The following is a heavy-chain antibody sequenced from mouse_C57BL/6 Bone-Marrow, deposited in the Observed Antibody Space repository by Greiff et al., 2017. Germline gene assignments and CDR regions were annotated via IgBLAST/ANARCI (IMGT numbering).Heavy chain of an antibody. CDR3: TTAGQHRPGGMDD. CDR2: IDPEHGAP. Sequence: VQLQQSRAELVRPGASVKLSCTASGFNITDDYMHWVKQRPEPGLEWIGWIDPEHGAPEYAPQFPGTATITADTSSHPSYLPLTLLTSEDTAVYYGTTAGQHRPGGMDDWGQGTSVTVSS. CDR1: GFNITDDY. V-gene: IGHV14-4*01. J-gene: IGHJ4*01. D-gene: IGHD3-2*02.